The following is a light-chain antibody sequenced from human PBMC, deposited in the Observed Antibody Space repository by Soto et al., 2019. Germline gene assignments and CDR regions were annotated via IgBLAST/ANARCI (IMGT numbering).Light chain of an antibody. V-gene: IGKV3-11*01. CDR1: QSVSSY. CDR2: DAS. CDR3: LQYHSSWT. Sequence: EIVLTQSPATLSLSPGERATLSCRASQSVSSYLAWYQQKPGQAPRLLIYDASNRATGIPARFSGSGSGTDFTLTISSLEPEDFATYYCLQYHSSWTFGQGTKVE. J-gene: IGKJ1*01.